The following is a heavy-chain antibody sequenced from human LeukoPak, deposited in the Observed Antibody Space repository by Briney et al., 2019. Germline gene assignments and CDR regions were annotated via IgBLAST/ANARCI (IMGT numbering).Heavy chain of an antibody. CDR1: GFTFDDYG. J-gene: IGHJ6*03. CDR3: ARILEWSKYCYYYMDV. V-gene: IGHV3-20*01. CDR2: INWNGGST. D-gene: IGHD3-3*01. Sequence: GGSLRLSCAASGFTFDDYGMSWVRQAPGKGLEWVSGINWNGGSTGYADSVKGRFTISRDNAKNSLYLQMNSLRAEDTALYHCARILEWSKYCYYYMDVWGKGTTVTVSS.